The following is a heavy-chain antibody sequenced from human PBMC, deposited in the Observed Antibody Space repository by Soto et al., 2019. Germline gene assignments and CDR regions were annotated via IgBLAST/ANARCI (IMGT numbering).Heavy chain of an antibody. CDR2: MNPNSGNT. CDR1: GYTFTSYD. CDR3: AREGLVLVPTTVNSDYYYYAMDV. V-gene: IGHV1-8*01. D-gene: IGHD2-2*01. Sequence: ASVKVSCKASGYTFTSYDINWVRQATGQGFERMGWMNPNSGNTGYAQKFQGRVTMTRDTSITTAYMELSSLRSEDTAVYYCAREGLVLVPTTVNSDYYYYAMDVWGQGTTVTSP. J-gene: IGHJ6*02.